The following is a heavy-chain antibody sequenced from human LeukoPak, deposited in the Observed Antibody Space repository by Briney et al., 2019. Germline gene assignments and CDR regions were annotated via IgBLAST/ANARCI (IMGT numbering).Heavy chain of an antibody. CDR2: IYYSGST. CDR3: ARGQQLVDYFDY. J-gene: IGHJ4*02. D-gene: IGHD6-6*01. Sequence: SETLSLTRTVSGGSISSGDYYWSWIRQPPGKGLEWIGYIYYSGSTYYNPSLKSRVTISVDTSKNQFSLKLSSVTAADTAVYYCARGQQLVDYFDYWGQGTLVTVSS. V-gene: IGHV4-30-4*08. CDR1: GGSISSGDYY.